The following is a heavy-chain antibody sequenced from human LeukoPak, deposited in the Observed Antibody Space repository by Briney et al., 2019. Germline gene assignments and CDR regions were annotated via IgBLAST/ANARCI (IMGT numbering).Heavy chain of an antibody. CDR1: GFTFTTYW. Sequence: GGSLRLSCAASGFTFTTYWMHWVRQAPGKGLVWVSHINSDGSITSYADSVKGRFTISRDNAKNTLYLQMNSLRAEDTAVYYCAKDRYCSSTSCSIDYWGQGTLVTVSS. V-gene: IGHV3-74*01. D-gene: IGHD2-2*01. CDR2: INSDGSIT. J-gene: IGHJ4*02. CDR3: AKDRYCSSTSCSIDY.